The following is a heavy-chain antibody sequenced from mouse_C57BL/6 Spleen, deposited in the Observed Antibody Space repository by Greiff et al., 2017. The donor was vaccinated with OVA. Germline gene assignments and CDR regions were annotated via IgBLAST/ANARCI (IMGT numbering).Heavy chain of an antibody. CDR2: ISSGGDYI. CDR1: GFTFSSYA. Sequence: EVQVVESGEGLVKPGGSLKLSCAASGFTFSSYAMSWVRQTPEKRLEWVAYISSGGDYIYYADTVKGRFTISRDNARNTLYLQMSSLKSEDTAMYYCTRDYYGSSGAYWGQGTLVTVSA. CDR3: TRDYYGSSGAY. J-gene: IGHJ3*01. D-gene: IGHD1-1*01. V-gene: IGHV5-9-1*02.